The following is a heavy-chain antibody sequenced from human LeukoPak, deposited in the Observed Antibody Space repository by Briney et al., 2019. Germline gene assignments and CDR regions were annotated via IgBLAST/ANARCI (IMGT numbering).Heavy chain of an antibody. CDR2: IIPIFGTA. CDR3: AREVIGYCSSTSCYTDYYGMDV. Sequence: SVKVSCKASGYSFNSVGMNWVRQAPGQGLEWMGGIIPIFGTANYAQKFQGRVMITADESTSTAYMELSSLRSEDTAVYYCAREVIGYCSSTSCYTDYYGMDVWGQGTTVTVSS. J-gene: IGHJ6*02. D-gene: IGHD2-2*02. V-gene: IGHV1-69*13. CDR1: GYSFNSVG.